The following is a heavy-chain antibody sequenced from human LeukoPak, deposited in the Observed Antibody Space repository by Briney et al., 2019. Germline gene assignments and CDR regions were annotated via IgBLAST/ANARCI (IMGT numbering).Heavy chain of an antibody. J-gene: IGHJ4*02. CDR3: ASSSSWYSGLDY. D-gene: IGHD6-13*01. CDR1: GFTFSSYS. CDR2: IYGGGST. V-gene: IGHV3-53*01. Sequence: GGSLRLSCAASGFTFSSYSMNWVRQAPGKGLEWVSVIYGGGSTYYADSVKGRFTMSRDNSKNTLYLQMNSLRAEDTAVYYCASSSSWYSGLDYWGQGTLVTVSS.